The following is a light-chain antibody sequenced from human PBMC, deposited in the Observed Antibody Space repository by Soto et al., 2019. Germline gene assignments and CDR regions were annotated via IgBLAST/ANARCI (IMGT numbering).Light chain of an antibody. J-gene: IGKJ5*01. Sequence: PGERATLSCRASQSFSSYLAWYQQKPGQAPRLLIYDASKRATGIPAKFSGRGSGTDFTLTISSLEPEDFAVYYCQQRSNWPPVITFGQGTRLEIK. CDR2: DAS. V-gene: IGKV3-11*01. CDR3: QQRSNWPPVIT. CDR1: QSFSSY.